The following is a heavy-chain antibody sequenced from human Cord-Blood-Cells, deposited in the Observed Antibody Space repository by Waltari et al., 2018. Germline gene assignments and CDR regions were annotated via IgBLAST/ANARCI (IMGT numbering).Heavy chain of an antibody. CDR1: GGTFSSYA. Sequence: QVQLVQSGAEVKKPGSSVKVSCKASGGTFSSYAISWVRQALGHGLEWMGGIIPIFGTANYAQKFQGRVTITADKSTSTAYMELSSLRSEDTAVYYCARTDCSGGSCYSNNWFDPWGQGTLVTVSS. V-gene: IGHV1-69*06. J-gene: IGHJ5*02. CDR2: IIPIFGTA. CDR3: ARTDCSGGSCYSNNWFDP. D-gene: IGHD2-15*01.